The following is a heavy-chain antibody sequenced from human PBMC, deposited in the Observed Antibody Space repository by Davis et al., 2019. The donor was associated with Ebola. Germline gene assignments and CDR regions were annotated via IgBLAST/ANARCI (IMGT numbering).Heavy chain of an antibody. CDR2: ISWNSDCV. CDR3: ARDSLRYSAAYGGWLDP. J-gene: IGHJ5*02. V-gene: IGHV3-9*01. CDR1: GFTFDDYA. Sequence: GGSLRLSCVGSGFTFDDYAMHWVRQVPGKGLEWVSSISWNSDCVGYVDSVKGRFTISKDNAKNTLYLQMNGLRADDTAMYYCARDSLRYSAAYGGWLDPWGQGTLVIVSS. D-gene: IGHD5-18*01.